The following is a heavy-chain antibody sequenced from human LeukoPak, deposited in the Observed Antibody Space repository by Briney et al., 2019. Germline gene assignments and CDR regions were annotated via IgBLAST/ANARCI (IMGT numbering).Heavy chain of an antibody. CDR3: ARLGGGGRQLWLYYFDY. CDR2: IKQDGSEK. J-gene: IGHJ4*02. V-gene: IGHV3-7*01. CDR1: GFIFSSYW. D-gene: IGHD5-18*01. Sequence: GGSLRLSCAASGFIFSSYWMSWVRQAPGKGLEWVANIKQDGSEKYYVDSVKGRFTISRDNAKNSLYLQMNSLRAEDTAVYYCARLGGGGRQLWLYYFDYWGQGTLVTVSS.